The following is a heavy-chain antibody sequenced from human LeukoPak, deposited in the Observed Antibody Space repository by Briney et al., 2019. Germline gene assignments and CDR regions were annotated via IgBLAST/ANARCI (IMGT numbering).Heavy chain of an antibody. J-gene: IGHJ3*02. V-gene: IGHV5-51*01. CDR2: IYPCDSDT. D-gene: IGHD5-12*01. Sequence: GESLEISFQGSGYRFTNYWIGWVRQMPGKGLEWMGIIYPCDSDTRYSPSFQGQVTISADKSISTAYLQWSSLKASDTAMYYCARRVDSGCVPSWAFDIWGQGTMVTVSS. CDR3: ARRVDSGCVPSWAFDI. CDR1: GYRFTNYW.